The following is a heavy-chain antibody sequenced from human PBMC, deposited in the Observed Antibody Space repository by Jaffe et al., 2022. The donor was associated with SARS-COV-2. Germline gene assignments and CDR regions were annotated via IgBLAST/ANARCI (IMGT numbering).Heavy chain of an antibody. D-gene: IGHD3-16*01. CDR1: GGSISSSSYY. CDR2: IYYSGST. J-gene: IGHJ4*02. Sequence: QLQLQESGPGLVKPSETLSLTCTVSGGSISSSSYYWGWIRQPPGKGLEWIGSIYYSGSTYYNPSLKSRVTISVDTSKNQFSLKLSSVTAADTAVYYCARQGENHDEDYWGQGTLVTVSS. CDR3: ARQGENHDEDY. V-gene: IGHV4-39*01.